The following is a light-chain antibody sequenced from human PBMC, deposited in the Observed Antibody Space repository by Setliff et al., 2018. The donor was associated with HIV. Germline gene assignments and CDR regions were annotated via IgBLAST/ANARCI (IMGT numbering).Light chain of an antibody. CDR3: CSNTGSNTYV. J-gene: IGLJ1*01. CDR1: SSDIGRYNL. V-gene: IGLV2-23*01. CDR2: QAT. Sequence: VLTQPASVSGSPGQSITISCTGTSSDIGRYNLVSWYQQYPGKAPKLMIYQATKRPSGVSNRFSGSKSGNTASLTISGLQAEDEADYYCCSNTGSNTYVFGSGTKVTV.